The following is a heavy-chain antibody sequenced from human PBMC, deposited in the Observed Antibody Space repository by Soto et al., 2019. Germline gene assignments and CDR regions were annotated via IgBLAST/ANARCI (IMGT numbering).Heavy chain of an antibody. J-gene: IGHJ6*03. CDR3: ARVNWNYELGYYYYMDV. V-gene: IGHV1-8*01. CDR2: MNPDSGNT. D-gene: IGHD1-7*01. CDR1: GYTFTSYD. Sequence: QVQLVQSGAEVKKPGASVKVSCKASGYTFTSYDINWVRQATGQGLEWMGWMNPDSGNTGYAQKFQGRVTMTRNTSISTAYMELGILRSEDTAVYYCARVNWNYELGYYYYMDVWGKGTTVTVSS.